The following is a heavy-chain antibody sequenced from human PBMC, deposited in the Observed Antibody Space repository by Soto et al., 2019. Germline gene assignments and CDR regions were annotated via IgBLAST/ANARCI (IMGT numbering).Heavy chain of an antibody. CDR3: ARANSSVYGMDV. J-gene: IGHJ6*02. D-gene: IGHD6-19*01. CDR2: INPNSGGT. CDR1: GYTFTGYY. V-gene: IGHV1-2*04. Sequence: ASVKVSCKASGYTFTGYYMHWVRQAPGQGLEWMGWINPNSGGTNYAQKFQGWVTMTRDTSISTAYMELSRLRSDDTAVYYCARANSSVYGMDVWGQGTTVTVSS.